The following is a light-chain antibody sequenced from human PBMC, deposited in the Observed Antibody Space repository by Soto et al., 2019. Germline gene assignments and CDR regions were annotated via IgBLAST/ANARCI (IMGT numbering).Light chain of an antibody. J-gene: IGLJ3*02. CDR1: SSDVGGYNF. CDR3: CSHSSSITWM. CDR2: EVA. V-gene: IGLV2-14*03. Sequence: QSVLTQTASVSGSPGQSITMSCTGTSSDVGGYNFVSWYQQHPGKAPKLIVHEVAKRLSGVSGRFSGSKSGNTAFLTISGLQAEDEAVYYCCSHSSSITWMFGGGTKLTVL.